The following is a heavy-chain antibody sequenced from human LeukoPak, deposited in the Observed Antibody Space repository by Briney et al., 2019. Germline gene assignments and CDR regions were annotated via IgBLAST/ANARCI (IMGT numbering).Heavy chain of an antibody. CDR1: GFTFSSYA. J-gene: IGHJ4*02. CDR2: ISGSGGTT. CDR3: AKYFYTDYDFRPGRRYFDF. D-gene: IGHD3/OR15-3a*01. Sequence: PGGSLRLSCAASGFTFSSYAMTWVRRAPGKGLEWVSTISGSGGTTFHAYSVTGQFTISRDNSRNTLYLQMNSLRDEDTAMYFCAKYFYTDYDFRPGRRYFDFWGQGTLVAVSS. V-gene: IGHV3-23*01.